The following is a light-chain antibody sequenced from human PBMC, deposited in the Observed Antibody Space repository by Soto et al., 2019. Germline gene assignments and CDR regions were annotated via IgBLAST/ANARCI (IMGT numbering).Light chain of an antibody. J-gene: IGKJ1*01. V-gene: IGKV1-39*01. Sequence: DIQRTQSPSSLSASVGDRVTITCRASQGLGTYLNWYQHKPGKAPKIIIYAASFLQPGVPSGFSGSGSGTEFTLTISSLQPEDFATYYCQQSYSTPWTFGQGTKVDIK. CDR3: QQSYSTPWT. CDR2: AAS. CDR1: QGLGTY.